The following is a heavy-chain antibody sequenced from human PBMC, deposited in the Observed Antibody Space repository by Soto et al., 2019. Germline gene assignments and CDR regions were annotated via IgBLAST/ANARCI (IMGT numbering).Heavy chain of an antibody. CDR1: GFTFANAW. J-gene: IGHJ4*02. CDR3: ADMPVATTADY. Sequence: VQLVESGGGLVKPGGSLRLSCVGSGFTFANAWMNWVRQAPGKGLEWVGLIKTNAEGGTTNYAAPVKGRFTISRDDSKDTVYLHMSSLTTEDTAVYYCADMPVATTADYWGRGTLVTVSS. CDR2: IKTNAEGGTT. D-gene: IGHD5-12*01. V-gene: IGHV3-15*01.